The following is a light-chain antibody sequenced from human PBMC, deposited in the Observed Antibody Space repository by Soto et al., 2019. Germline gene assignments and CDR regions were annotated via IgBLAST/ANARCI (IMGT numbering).Light chain of an antibody. CDR3: QQYGSSPLT. V-gene: IGKV3-20*01. CDR2: GAS. J-gene: IGKJ4*01. CDR1: QSVISDY. Sequence: EIVLTQSPGTLSLSPGDRATLSCRASQSVISDYLAWYQQKPGQAPRLLIYGASGRATGIPDRFSGSGSGTDFTLTISRLEPEAFAVYYCQQYGSSPLTFGGGTKVEIK.